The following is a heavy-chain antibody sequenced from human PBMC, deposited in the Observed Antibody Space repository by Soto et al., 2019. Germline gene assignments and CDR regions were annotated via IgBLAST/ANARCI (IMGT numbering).Heavy chain of an antibody. CDR3: AKDRNYPRDQFHY. CDR1: GFTFSTYA. V-gene: IGHV3-23*01. J-gene: IGHJ4*02. Sequence: GSLRLSCXASGFTFSTYALSWVRQAPGKGLEWVSAISANGQGIYYADSVRGRFTISRDNSKNTIFLHMDSLRAEDTAVYYCAKDRNYPRDQFHYWGQGTLVTVSS. CDR2: ISANGQGI. D-gene: IGHD1-7*01.